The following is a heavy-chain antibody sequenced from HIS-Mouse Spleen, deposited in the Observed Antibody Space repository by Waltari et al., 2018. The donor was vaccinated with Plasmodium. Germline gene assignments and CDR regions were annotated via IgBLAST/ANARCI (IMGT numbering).Heavy chain of an antibody. CDR3: ARGMKSSSSAFDI. Sequence: EVQLVESGGGLIQPGGSLRLSCAASGFTVSSNYLSWVRQGPGKGVEWVSGIYSGGSTYYADSVKGRFTISRDNSKNTLYLQMNSLRAEDTAVYYCARGMKSSSSAFDIWGQGTMVTVSS. J-gene: IGHJ3*02. CDR1: GFTVSSNY. CDR2: IYSGGST. D-gene: IGHD6-6*01. V-gene: IGHV3-53*01.